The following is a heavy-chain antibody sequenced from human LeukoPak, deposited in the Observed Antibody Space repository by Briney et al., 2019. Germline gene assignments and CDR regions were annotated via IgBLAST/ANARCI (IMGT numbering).Heavy chain of an antibody. CDR2: IYYIGST. V-gene: IGHV4-31*03. J-gene: IGHJ4*02. CDR1: GGSISSGGYY. Sequence: PSETLSLTCTVSGGSISSGGYYWSWIRQHPGKGLEWIGYIYYIGSTYYNPSLKSRVTISVDTSKNQFSLKLSSVTAADTAVYYCARSVPAAINLFGPYYFDYWGQGTLVTVSS. D-gene: IGHD2-2*01. CDR3: ARSVPAAINLFGPYYFDY.